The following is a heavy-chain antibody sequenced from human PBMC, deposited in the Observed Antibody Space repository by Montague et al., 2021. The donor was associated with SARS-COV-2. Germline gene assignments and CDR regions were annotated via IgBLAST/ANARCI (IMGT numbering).Heavy chain of an antibody. Sequence: SLRLSCAASGFTFSSYAMHWVRQAPGKGLEWVAVISYDGSNKYYSDSVKGLFTISRDNSKNTLYLQMNSLRAEDTAVYYCARDNYDYVWGSYRYIYWSQGTLVTVSS. V-gene: IGHV3-30*04. CDR1: GFTFSSYA. CDR2: ISYDGSNK. CDR3: ARDNYDYVWGSYRYIY. D-gene: IGHD3-16*02. J-gene: IGHJ4*02.